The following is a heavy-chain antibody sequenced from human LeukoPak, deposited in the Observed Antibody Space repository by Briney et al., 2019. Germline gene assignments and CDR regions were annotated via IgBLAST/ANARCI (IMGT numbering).Heavy chain of an antibody. D-gene: IGHD2-15*01. CDR2: ISSSSSYV. CDR3: ARVGYCSGGSCSGDRSDAFDI. Sequence: GGSLRLSCAASGFTFSSYSMNWVRQAPGKGLEWVSSISSSSSYVYYADSVKGRFTISRDNAKNSLYLQMNSLRAEDTAVYYCARVGYCSGGSCSGDRSDAFDIWDQGTVVTVSS. CDR1: GFTFSSYS. J-gene: IGHJ3*02. V-gene: IGHV3-21*01.